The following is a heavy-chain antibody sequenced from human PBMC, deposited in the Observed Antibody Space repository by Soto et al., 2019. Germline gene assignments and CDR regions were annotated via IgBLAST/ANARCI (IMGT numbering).Heavy chain of an antibody. J-gene: IGHJ4*01. Sequence: ASVNVSCKASGYTFTDYFIHWVRQAPGQGLEWIGWINPYSGGADLSQKFQGRVTMTRDTSISTAYMEVSSLRSDDTAVFYCARLMHYSHSGVFSHSGFAMWVKGTRVTASS. V-gene: IGHV1-2*02. CDR1: GYTFTDYF. CDR3: ARLMHYSHSGVFSHSGFAM. D-gene: IGHD2-2*01. CDR2: INPYSGGA.